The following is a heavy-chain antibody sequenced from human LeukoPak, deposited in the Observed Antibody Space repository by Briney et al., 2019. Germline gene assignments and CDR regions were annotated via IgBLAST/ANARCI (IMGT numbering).Heavy chain of an antibody. CDR2: ISSSSSYI. Sequence: PGGSLRLSCAASGFTFSSYSMNWVRQAPGKGLEWVSSISSSSSYIYYADSVKGRFTISRDNAKNSLYLQMNSLRTDDTAVYYCARGGERYAFDVWGQGTMVTISP. CDR3: ARGGERYAFDV. CDR1: GFTFSSYS. V-gene: IGHV3-21*04. J-gene: IGHJ3*01.